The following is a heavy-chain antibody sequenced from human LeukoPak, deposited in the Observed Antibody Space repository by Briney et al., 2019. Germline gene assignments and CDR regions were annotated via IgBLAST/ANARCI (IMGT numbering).Heavy chain of an antibody. CDR2: INHSGST. D-gene: IGHD3-22*01. CDR3: ARGLNFQSSGYYYVSDYYDMDV. CDR1: GGSFSGYY. Sequence: PSETLPLTCAVYGGSFSGYYWSWIRQPPGKGLEWIGEINHSGSTNYNPSLKSRVTISVDTSKNQFSLKLSSVTAADTAVYYCARGLNFQSSGYYYVSDYYDMDVWGKGTTVTVSS. V-gene: IGHV4-34*01. J-gene: IGHJ6*03.